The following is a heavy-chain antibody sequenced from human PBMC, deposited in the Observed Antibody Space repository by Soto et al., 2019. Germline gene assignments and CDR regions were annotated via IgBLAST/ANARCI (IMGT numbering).Heavy chain of an antibody. J-gene: IGHJ6*02. CDR2: IYYSGST. V-gene: IGHV4-59*01. CDR3: AREGSYKNYYYYGMDV. Sequence: QVQLQESGPGLVKPSETLSLTCTVSGGSISSYYWSWIRQPPGKGLEWIGYIYYSGSTNYNPSPKSRVTISVDTSKNQFSLKLSSVTAADTAVYYCAREGSYKNYYYYGMDVWGQGTTVTVSS. D-gene: IGHD2-15*01. CDR1: GGSISSYY.